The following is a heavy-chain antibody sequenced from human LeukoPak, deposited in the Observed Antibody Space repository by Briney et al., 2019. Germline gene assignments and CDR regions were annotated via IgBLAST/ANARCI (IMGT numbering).Heavy chain of an antibody. V-gene: IGHV4-34*01. CDR2: INHSGST. D-gene: IGHD3-9*01. CDR1: GGALSGYS. Sequence: SETLSVSRAVCGGALSGYSCSWIRQPPGKGLEWIGEINHSGSTNYNPSLKSRVTISVDTSKNQFSLKLSSVTAADTAVYYCARGIWEYDILTGYSSRYYFDYWGEEALVTVSS. CDR3: ARGIWEYDILTGYSSRYYFDY. J-gene: IGHJ4*02.